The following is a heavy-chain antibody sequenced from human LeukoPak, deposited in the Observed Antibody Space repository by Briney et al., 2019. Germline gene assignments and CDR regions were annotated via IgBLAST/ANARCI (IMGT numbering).Heavy chain of an antibody. V-gene: IGHV1-18*01. CDR3: ARADLINYYDSSGHYSRFDY. D-gene: IGHD3-22*01. J-gene: IGHJ4*02. Sequence: VASVKVSCKASGYTFTSYGISWVRRAPGQGLEWMGWITTYNGNTNYPQKYQGRVTMTTDTSTSTAYMELRSLRSDDTAVYYCARADLINYYDSSGHYSRFDYWGQGTLVTVSS. CDR2: ITTYNGNT. CDR1: GYTFTSYG.